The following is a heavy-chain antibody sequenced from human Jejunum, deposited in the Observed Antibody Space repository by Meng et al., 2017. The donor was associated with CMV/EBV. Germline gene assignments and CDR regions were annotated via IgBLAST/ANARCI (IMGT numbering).Heavy chain of an antibody. CDR1: GFSFSAIN. CDR3: ANQLPWNYYYGMDL. Sequence: GFSFSAINMNWVRQAPGKGLEWVASISSTGSYIYYADSLKGRSTISRDNAKNLLYLQMNSLRAEDTAVYYCANQLPWNYYYGMDLWGQGTTVTVSS. D-gene: IGHD1-1*01. J-gene: IGHJ6*02. CDR2: ISSTGSYI. V-gene: IGHV3-21*06.